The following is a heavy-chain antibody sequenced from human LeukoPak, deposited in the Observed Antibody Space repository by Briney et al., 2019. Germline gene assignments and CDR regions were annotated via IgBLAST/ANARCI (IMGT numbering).Heavy chain of an antibody. CDR3: ARGDFTRLLRDYYYYMDV. Sequence: SVKVSCKASGGTFSSYAISWVRQARGQGLEWMGRIIPIFGTANYAQKFQGRVTITTDESTSTAYMELSSLRSEGTAVYYCARGDFTRLLRDYYYYMDVWGKGTTVTVSS. D-gene: IGHD2-15*01. CDR2: IIPIFGTA. CDR1: GGTFSSYA. J-gene: IGHJ6*03. V-gene: IGHV1-69*05.